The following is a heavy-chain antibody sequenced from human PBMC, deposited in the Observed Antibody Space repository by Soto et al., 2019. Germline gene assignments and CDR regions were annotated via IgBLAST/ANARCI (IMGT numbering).Heavy chain of an antibody. CDR3: ARSVYYYYYGMDV. J-gene: IGHJ6*02. Sequence: TLSLPCTVSGGSVSSGGYDWSWIRQHPGKGLEWIGYIYYSGSTYYNPSLKSRVTISVDTSKKQFSLKLSSVTAADTDVYYCARSVYYYYYGMDVWGQGTTGPVSS. CDR2: IYYSGST. CDR1: GGSVSSGGYD. V-gene: IGHV4-31*03.